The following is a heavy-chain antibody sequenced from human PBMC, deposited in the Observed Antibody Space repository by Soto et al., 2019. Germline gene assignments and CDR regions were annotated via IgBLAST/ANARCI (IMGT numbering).Heavy chain of an antibody. Sequence: QVQLVQSGAEVKQPGSSVKVSCKASGVTFNNSTVNWVRQAPGQGLEWMGRFTPILGVANNAQKFQGRLTLSVEKSTSTAYMELSSLRSEETAVYYCARPSTTGTGGVEHWGQGTLVIVSS. CDR2: FTPILGVA. J-gene: IGHJ4*02. D-gene: IGHD2-8*02. CDR1: GVTFNNST. CDR3: ARPSTTGTGGVEH. V-gene: IGHV1-69*02.